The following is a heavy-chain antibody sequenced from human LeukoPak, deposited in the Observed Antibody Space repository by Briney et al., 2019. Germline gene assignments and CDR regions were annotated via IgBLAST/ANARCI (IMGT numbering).Heavy chain of an antibody. CDR1: GFTFSTFT. J-gene: IGHJ4*01. CDR3: AREDSSGYYKGLDY. Sequence: GGSLRLSCAASGFTFSTFTMTWVRQAPGKGLEWVSSITISGTFIYYADSVKGRFTISRDNAKTSLYLQMNSLRAEDTAVYYCAREDSSGYYKGLDYWGHGTLVTVSS. D-gene: IGHD3-22*01. CDR2: ITISGTFI. V-gene: IGHV3-21*01.